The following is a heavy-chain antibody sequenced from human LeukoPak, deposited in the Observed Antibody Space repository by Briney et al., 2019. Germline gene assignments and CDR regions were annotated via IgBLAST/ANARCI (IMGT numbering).Heavy chain of an antibody. V-gene: IGHV3-30-3*01. Sequence: GGSLRLSCAASGFTFSSYAMHWVRQAPGKGLEWVAVISYDGSNKYYADSVKGRFTISRDNSKNTLYLQMNSLRAEDTAVYYCARGGGWELRGHPFDYWGQGTLVTVSS. D-gene: IGHD1-26*01. CDR2: ISYDGSNK. CDR3: ARGGGWELRGHPFDY. J-gene: IGHJ4*02. CDR1: GFTFSSYA.